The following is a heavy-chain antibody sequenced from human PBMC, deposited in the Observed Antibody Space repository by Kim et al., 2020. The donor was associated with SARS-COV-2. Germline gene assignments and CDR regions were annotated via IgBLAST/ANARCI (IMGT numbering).Heavy chain of an antibody. D-gene: IGHD1-26*01. Sequence: GGSLRLSCAVSGFTFSNYAMSWVRQAPGKGLEWVSAISGSGGSTRYADSVRGRFTISRDNSKNTLYLQMNSLRAEDTAVYYCLRRSGSDRGVFDFWGQGT. CDR3: LRRSGSDRGVFDF. CDR2: ISGSGGST. CDR1: GFTFSNYA. V-gene: IGHV3-23*01. J-gene: IGHJ3*01.